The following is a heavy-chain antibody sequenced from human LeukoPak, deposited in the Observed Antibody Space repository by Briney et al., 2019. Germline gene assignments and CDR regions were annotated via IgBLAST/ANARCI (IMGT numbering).Heavy chain of an antibody. V-gene: IGHV3-30*04. CDR2: ISLDGSNT. Sequence: PGKSLRLSCEASGFTFSDYAMHWVRQAPGKGLEWVAAISLDGSNTYYADSVRGRFTVSRDNSDDTLYLQMNSLRVDDTAVYYCASRYNYLDRWGQGTLVTVSS. J-gene: IGHJ4*02. CDR3: ASRYNYLDR. D-gene: IGHD1-14*01. CDR1: GFTFSDYA.